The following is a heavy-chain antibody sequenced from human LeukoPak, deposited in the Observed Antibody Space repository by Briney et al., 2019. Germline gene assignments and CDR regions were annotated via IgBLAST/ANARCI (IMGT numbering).Heavy chain of an antibody. J-gene: IGHJ4*02. V-gene: IGHV4-30-4*01. Sequence: SETLSLTCTVSGGPISSDDYYWSWIRQPPGKGLEWIGYIHNIGSTYYNPSLKSRVTISIDTSKNQFSLKLSSVTAADTAVYYCASFGSSSPHDYWGQGTLVTVSS. CDR1: GGPISSDDYY. D-gene: IGHD6-6*01. CDR2: IHNIGST. CDR3: ASFGSSSPHDY.